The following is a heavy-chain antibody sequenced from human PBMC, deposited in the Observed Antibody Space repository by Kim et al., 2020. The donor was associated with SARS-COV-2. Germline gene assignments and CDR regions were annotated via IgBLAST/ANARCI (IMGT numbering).Heavy chain of an antibody. CDR1: GFTFSSYA. CDR3: ARGGSDY. Sequence: GGSLRLSCAASGFTFSSYAMHWVRQAPGKGLEWVAVISYDGSNKYYADSVKGRFTISRDNSKNTLYLQMNSLRAEDTAVYYCARGGSDYWGQGTLVTVSS. CDR2: ISYDGSNK. J-gene: IGHJ4*02. V-gene: IGHV3-30*04.